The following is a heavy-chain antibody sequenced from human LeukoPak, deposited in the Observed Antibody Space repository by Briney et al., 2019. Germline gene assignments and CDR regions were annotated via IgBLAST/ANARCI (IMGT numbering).Heavy chain of an antibody. CDR1: GFTFDDYG. CDR3: ARCRYDSSGYWSGNFDY. V-gene: IGHV3-20*04. D-gene: IGHD3-22*01. CDR2: INWNGGST. Sequence: PGGSLRLSCAASGFTFDDYGMSWVRQAPGKGLEWVSGINWNGGSTGYADSVKGRFTISRDNSKNTPYLQMNSLRAEDTAVYYCARCRYDSSGYWSGNFDYWGQGTLVTVSS. J-gene: IGHJ4*02.